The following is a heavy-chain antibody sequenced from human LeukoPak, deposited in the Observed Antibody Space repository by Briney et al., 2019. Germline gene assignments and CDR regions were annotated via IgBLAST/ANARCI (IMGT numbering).Heavy chain of an antibody. CDR3: ARDRRGATTIAWYFDL. CDR1: GGSISSGGYY. D-gene: IGHD1-26*01. Sequence: SQTLSLTCTVSGGSISSGGYYWSWIRQRPGKGLEWIGYIYYSGSTYYNPSLKSRVTISVDTFKNQFSLKLSSVTAADTAVYYCARDRRGATTIAWYFDLWGRGTLVTVSS. J-gene: IGHJ2*01. CDR2: IYYSGST. V-gene: IGHV4-31*03.